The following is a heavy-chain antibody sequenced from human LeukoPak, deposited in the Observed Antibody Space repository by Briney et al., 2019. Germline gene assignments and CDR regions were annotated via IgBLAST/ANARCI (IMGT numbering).Heavy chain of an antibody. CDR3: ARRPLKQQLVGGDY. CDR2: IKQDGSEK. CDR1: GFTFSRYW. Sequence: GGSLRLSCAASGFTFSRYWMSWVRQAPGQGLEWVANIKQDGSEKYSMDSVRGRFTISRDNTKNSLYLQMNSLRAEDTAVYYCARRPLKQQLVGGDYWGQGTLVTVSS. D-gene: IGHD6-13*01. V-gene: IGHV3-7*03. J-gene: IGHJ4*02.